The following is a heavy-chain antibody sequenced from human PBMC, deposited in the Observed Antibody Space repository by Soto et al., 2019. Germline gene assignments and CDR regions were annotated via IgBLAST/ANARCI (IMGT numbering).Heavy chain of an antibody. V-gene: IGHV3-33*01. J-gene: IGHJ2*01. CDR2: IWYDGSNK. D-gene: IGHD6-6*01. CDR3: ARDESIAWYFDL. Sequence: QVQLVESGGGVVQPGRSLRLSCAASGFTFSSYGMHWVRQAPGKGLEWVAVIWYDGSNKYYADSVKGRFTISRDNSNNTLYLQMNSLRAEDTAVYYCARDESIAWYFDLWGRGTLVTVSS. CDR1: GFTFSSYG.